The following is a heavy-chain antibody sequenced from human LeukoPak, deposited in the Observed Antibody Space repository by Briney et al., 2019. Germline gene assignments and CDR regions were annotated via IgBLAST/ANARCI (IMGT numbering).Heavy chain of an antibody. CDR3: VGRPWNFDY. J-gene: IGHJ4*02. CDR1: GFTFSHTW. CDR2: VKSKNDGGST. D-gene: IGHD1-1*01. V-gene: IGHV3-15*01. Sequence: GGSLRLSCAASGFTFSHTWISWVRQAPGKGLEWVGRVKSKNDGGSTDYAAPVKGRFFILRDDSRGTLSLEMNSLKIEDTAVYFCVGRPWNFDYWGQGTLVTVSS.